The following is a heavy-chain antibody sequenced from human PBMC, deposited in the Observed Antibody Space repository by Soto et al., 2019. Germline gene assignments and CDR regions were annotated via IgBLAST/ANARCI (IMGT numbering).Heavy chain of an antibody. Sequence: EVQLVESGGGLVQPGGSLRLSCAVSGFTFSDHYLDWVRQAPGKGLEWVGRSKNKVNSYITEYAASVKGRFTISRDDSKNSVYLQMNSLRTEDPAVYYCTTLYTSGYWGQGTLVTVSS. D-gene: IGHD1-26*01. CDR2: SKNKVNSYIT. CDR1: GFTFSDHY. J-gene: IGHJ4*02. V-gene: IGHV3-72*01. CDR3: TTLYTSGY.